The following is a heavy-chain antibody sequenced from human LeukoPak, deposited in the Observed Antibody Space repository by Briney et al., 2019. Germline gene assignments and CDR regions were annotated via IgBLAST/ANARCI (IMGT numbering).Heavy chain of an antibody. D-gene: IGHD6-6*01. CDR1: GGTFSSYA. CDR2: IIPIFGTA. J-gene: IGHJ4*02. V-gene: IGHV1-69*05. CDR3: ASSPSIAAPPDYFDY. Sequence: ASVKVSCKASGGTFSSYAISWVRQAPGQGLEWMGGIIPIFGTANYAQKFQGRVTITTDESTSTAYMELSSLRSEDTAVYYCASSPSIAAPPDYFDYWGQGTLVTVSS.